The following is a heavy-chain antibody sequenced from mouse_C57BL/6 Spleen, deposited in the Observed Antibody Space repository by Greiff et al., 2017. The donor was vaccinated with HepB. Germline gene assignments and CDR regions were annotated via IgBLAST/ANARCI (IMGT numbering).Heavy chain of an antibody. CDR3: ARGRAAWFAY. CDR1: GYTFTSYW. Sequence: VQLQQPGAELVRPGSSVKLSCKASGYTFTSYWMHWVKQRPIQGLEWIGNIDPSDSETHYNQKFKDKATLTVDKSSSTAYMQRSSLTSGDAAVYYCARGRAAWFAYWGQGTLVTVSA. CDR2: IDPSDSET. D-gene: IGHD3-3*01. J-gene: IGHJ3*01. V-gene: IGHV1-52*01.